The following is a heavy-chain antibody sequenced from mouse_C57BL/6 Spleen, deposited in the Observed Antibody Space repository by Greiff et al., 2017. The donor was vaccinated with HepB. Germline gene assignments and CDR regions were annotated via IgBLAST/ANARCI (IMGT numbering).Heavy chain of an antibody. D-gene: IGHD2-4*01. CDR1: GYTFTSYG. V-gene: IGHV1-81*01. CDR2: IYPRSGNT. J-gene: IGHJ4*01. Sequence: VKLVESGAELARPGASVKLSCKASGYTFTSYGISWVKQRTGQGLEWIGEIYPRSGNTYYNEKFKGKATLTADKSSSTAYMELRSLTSEDSAVYFCARADDSYYAMDYWGQGTSVTVSS. CDR3: ARADDSYYAMDY.